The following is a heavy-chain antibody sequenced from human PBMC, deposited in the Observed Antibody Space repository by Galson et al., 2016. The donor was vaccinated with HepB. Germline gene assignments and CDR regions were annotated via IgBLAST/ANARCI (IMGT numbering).Heavy chain of an antibody. CDR2: IYYSGST. D-gene: IGHD6-13*01. Sequence: ETLSLTCTVSGGSVISGTDYWSWIRQPPGKGLELIGYIYYSGSTIYNPSLKSRVTISVDTSKNQFSLKLSSVTTADTAVDYWARAPAPRSSWYVDHWGQGTLVTVSS. V-gene: IGHV4-61*01. J-gene: IGHJ4*02. CDR1: GGSVISGTDY. CDR3: ARAPAPRSSWYVDH.